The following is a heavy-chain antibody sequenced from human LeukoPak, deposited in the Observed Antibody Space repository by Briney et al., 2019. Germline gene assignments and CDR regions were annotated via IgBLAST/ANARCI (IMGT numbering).Heavy chain of an antibody. Sequence: SQTLSLTCTVSGGSISSGDYYWSWIRQPPGKGLEWIGYIYYSGSTYYNPSRKSRVTISVDTSKNQFSLKLSPVTPADTAVYYCAREIDSGSYSGGFDYWAQGTVVTVSS. V-gene: IGHV4-30-4*08. D-gene: IGHD1-26*01. CDR2: IYYSGST. CDR3: AREIDSGSYSGGFDY. J-gene: IGHJ4*02. CDR1: GGSISSGDYY.